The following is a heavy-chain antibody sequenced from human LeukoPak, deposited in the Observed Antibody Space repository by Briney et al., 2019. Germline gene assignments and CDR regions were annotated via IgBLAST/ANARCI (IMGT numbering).Heavy chain of an antibody. Sequence: GGSLRLSCAASGFSLSAHWMHWVRQAPGKGLVRVAQINGDATATNYAGSVKGRFTISRDNAKNTVHLQMSTLTAEDTAVYYCAKDKWWGASDHWGQGSLVTVSS. V-gene: IGHV3-74*01. CDR2: INGDATAT. J-gene: IGHJ4*02. CDR3: AKDKWWGASDH. D-gene: IGHD2-8*01. CDR1: GFSLSAHW.